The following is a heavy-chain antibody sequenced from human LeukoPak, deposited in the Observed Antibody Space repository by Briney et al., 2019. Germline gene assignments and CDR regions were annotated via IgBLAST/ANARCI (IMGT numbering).Heavy chain of an antibody. J-gene: IGHJ5*02. CDR1: GGSLSGYY. V-gene: IGHV4-34*01. Sequence: SETLSLTCAVYGGSLSGYYWSWIRQPPGKGLEWIGEINHSGSTNYNPSLKSRVTISVDTSKNQFSLKLSSVTAADTAVYYCARRAVVPAATQQFDPWGQGALVTVSS. D-gene: IGHD2-2*01. CDR2: INHSGST. CDR3: ARRAVVPAATQQFDP.